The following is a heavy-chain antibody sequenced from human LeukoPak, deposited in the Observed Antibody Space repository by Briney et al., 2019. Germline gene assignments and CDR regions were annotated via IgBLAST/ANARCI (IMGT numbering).Heavy chain of an antibody. Sequence: SGTLSLTCAVSGGSISSSNWWSWVRQPPGKGLEWIGEIYHSGSTNYNPSLKSRVTISVDKSKNQFSLKLSSVTAADTAVYYCARVPWDIVVVPADSRPTYYYYGMDVWGKGTTVTVSS. CDR2: IYHSGST. J-gene: IGHJ6*04. D-gene: IGHD2-2*01. CDR3: ARVPWDIVVVPADSRPTYYYYGMDV. CDR1: GGSISSSNW. V-gene: IGHV4-4*02.